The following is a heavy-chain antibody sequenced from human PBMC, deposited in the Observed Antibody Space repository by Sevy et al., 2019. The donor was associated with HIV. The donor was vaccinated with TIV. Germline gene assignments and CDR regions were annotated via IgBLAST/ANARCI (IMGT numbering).Heavy chain of an antibody. CDR1: GFTFSSYS. CDR3: ARVKQPGIAAAGTFPYFDY. J-gene: IGHJ4*02. V-gene: IGHV3-21*01. Sequence: GGSLRLSCAASGFTFSSYSMNWVRQAPGKGLEWFSSISSSSSYIYYADSVKGRFTISRDNAKNSLYLQMNSLRAEDTTVYYCARVKQPGIAAAGTFPYFDYWGQGTLVTVSS. CDR2: ISSSSSYI. D-gene: IGHD6-13*01.